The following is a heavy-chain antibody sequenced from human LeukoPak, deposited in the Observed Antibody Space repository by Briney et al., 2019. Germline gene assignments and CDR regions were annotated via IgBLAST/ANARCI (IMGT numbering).Heavy chain of an antibody. D-gene: IGHD3-10*01. CDR3: ARVDAGLWFGELLYGVAFDI. CDR2: INWNGGST. CDR1: GFTFDDYG. Sequence: PGGSLRLSCAASGFTFDDYGMSWVRQAPGKGLEWVSGINWNGGSTGYADSVKGRFTISRDNAKNSLYLQMNSLRAEDTAVYYCARVDAGLWFGELLYGVAFDIWGQGTMVTVSS. J-gene: IGHJ3*02. V-gene: IGHV3-20*04.